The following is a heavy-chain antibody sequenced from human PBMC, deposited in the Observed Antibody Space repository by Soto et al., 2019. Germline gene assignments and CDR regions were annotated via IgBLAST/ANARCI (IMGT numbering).Heavy chain of an antibody. V-gene: IGHV3-23*01. CDR1: GFTFSSYG. J-gene: IGHJ6*02. CDR3: ARDPMTTGISFPYYYYGMDV. Sequence: EVQLLESGGGLVQPGGSLRLSCAASGFTFSSYGMSWVRQAPGKGLEWVAAISGSGTSTYYADSVKGRFTISRDNAKNSLYLQMNSLRAEDTAVYYCARDPMTTGISFPYYYYGMDVWGQGTTVTVSS. D-gene: IGHD4-17*01. CDR2: ISGSGTST.